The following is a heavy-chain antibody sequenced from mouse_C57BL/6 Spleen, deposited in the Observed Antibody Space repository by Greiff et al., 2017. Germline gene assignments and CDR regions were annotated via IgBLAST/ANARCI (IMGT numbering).Heavy chain of an antibody. Sequence: QVQLQQSGAELAKPGASVKLSCKASGYTFTSYWMHWVKQRPGQGLEWIGYINPSSGYTKYNQKFKDKATLTADKSSLTAYMQLSSLTYEDAAVYYCARWDDYEGYWGQGTTLTVSS. CDR3: ARWDDYEGY. CDR2: INPSSGYT. J-gene: IGHJ2*01. CDR1: GYTFTSYW. V-gene: IGHV1-7*01. D-gene: IGHD2-4*01.